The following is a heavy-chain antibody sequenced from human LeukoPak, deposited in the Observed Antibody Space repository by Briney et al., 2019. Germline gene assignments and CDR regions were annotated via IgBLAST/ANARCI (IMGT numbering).Heavy chain of an antibody. CDR3: ARTRYYYNSRSYGAPYYFDY. D-gene: IGHD3-10*01. J-gene: IGHJ4*02. CDR1: GGSISSSSYY. V-gene: IGHV4-39*01. CDR2: IYYSGST. Sequence: PSETLSLTCTVSGGSISSSSYYWGWIRQPPGKGLEWIGSIYYSGSTHYNPSLKSRVTISVDTSKNQFSLKLSSVTAADTAVYYCARTRYYYNSRSYGAPYYFDYWGQGTLVTVSS.